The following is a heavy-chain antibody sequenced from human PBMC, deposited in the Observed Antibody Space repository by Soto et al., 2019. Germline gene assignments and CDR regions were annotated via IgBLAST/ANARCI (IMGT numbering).Heavy chain of an antibody. J-gene: IGHJ6*02. CDR3: ARDPSYCSSTRCYNDDGYYYYYYGMDV. Sequence: ASVKVSCKDSGYTFTSYGIRWVRQAPGQGLEWMGWISAYNGNTNYAQKLQGRVTMTTDTSTSTAYMELRSLRSDDTAVYYCARDPSYCSSTRCYNDDGYYYYYYGMDVWGHGTTVTVSS. CDR2: ISAYNGNT. CDR1: GYTFTSYG. D-gene: IGHD2-2*02. V-gene: IGHV1-18*01.